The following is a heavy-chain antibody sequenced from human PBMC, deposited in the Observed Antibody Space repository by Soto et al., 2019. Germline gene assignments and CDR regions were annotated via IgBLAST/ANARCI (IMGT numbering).Heavy chain of an antibody. V-gene: IGHV3-13*04. Sequence: EVQLVESGGGLVQPGGSLRLSCAASGFTFSSYDMHWVRQATGKGLEWVSAIGTAGDTYYPGSVKGRFTISRENAKNSLYLQMNSLRAGDTAVYYCARSGGSDWTFDYWGQGTLVTVSS. J-gene: IGHJ4*02. D-gene: IGHD2-21*02. CDR2: IGTAGDT. CDR1: GFTFSSYD. CDR3: ARSGGSDWTFDY.